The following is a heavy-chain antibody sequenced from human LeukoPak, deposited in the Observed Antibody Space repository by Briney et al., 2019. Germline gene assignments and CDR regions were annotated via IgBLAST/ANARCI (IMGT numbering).Heavy chain of an antibody. CDR3: VRGDGWFGELLNFDN. J-gene: IGHJ4*02. CDR2: ISSSSSTI. CDR1: GFTFRAYS. D-gene: IGHD3-10*01. Sequence: QPGGSLRLSCAASGFTFRAYSMNWVRQAPGKGPEWVSHISSSSSTIYYADSVKGRFTISRDNGKNSLYLQMNRLRDEDTAVYYCVRGDGWFGELLNFDNWGQGTLVTVSS. V-gene: IGHV3-48*02.